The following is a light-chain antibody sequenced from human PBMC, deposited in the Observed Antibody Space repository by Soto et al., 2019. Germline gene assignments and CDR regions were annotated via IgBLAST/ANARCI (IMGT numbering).Light chain of an antibody. J-gene: IGKJ2*01. V-gene: IGKV3-20*01. Sequence: EIVLTQSPGTLSLSPGERATLSCRASQSVSSNYLAWYRQKPGQAPRLLIYGASTRATGIPDRFSGSGSGTDFPLTISRLEPEDFAVYYCQQYGGSPPYTFGQGTKLEIK. CDR3: QQYGGSPPYT. CDR2: GAS. CDR1: QSVSSNY.